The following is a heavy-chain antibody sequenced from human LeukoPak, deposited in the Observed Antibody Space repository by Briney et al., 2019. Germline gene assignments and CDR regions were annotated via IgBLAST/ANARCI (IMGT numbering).Heavy chain of an antibody. CDR2: IWYNGSNK. CDR1: GFTFSSYG. Sequence: GGSLRLSCAASGFTFSSYGMHWVRQAPGKGLEWVAVIWYNGSNKYYADSVKGRFTISRDNSKNTLYLQMDSLRAEDTAEYYCARDLYCSSTSCRARGFDYWGQGTLVTVSS. CDR3: ARDLYCSSTSCRARGFDY. J-gene: IGHJ4*02. D-gene: IGHD2-2*01. V-gene: IGHV3-33*01.